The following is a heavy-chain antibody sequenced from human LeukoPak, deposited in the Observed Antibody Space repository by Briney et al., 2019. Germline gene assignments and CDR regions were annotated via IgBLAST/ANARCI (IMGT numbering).Heavy chain of an antibody. CDR1: GGSISSYY. J-gene: IGHJ4*02. V-gene: IGHV4-34*01. D-gene: IGHD6-19*01. Sequence: SETLSLTCTVSGGSISSYYWSWIRQPPGKGLEWIGEINHSGSTNYNPSLKSRVTISVDTSKNQFSLKLSSVTAADTAVFYCARGQSSGWLRNPFYFDYWGQGTLVTVSS. CDR2: INHSGST. CDR3: ARGQSSGWLRNPFYFDY.